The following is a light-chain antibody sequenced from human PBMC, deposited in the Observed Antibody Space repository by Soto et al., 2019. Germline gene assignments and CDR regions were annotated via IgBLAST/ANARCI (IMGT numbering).Light chain of an antibody. CDR1: QSISSW. CDR3: QQFSSYWT. CDR2: DAS. Sequence: DIQMTQSPSTLSASVGDRVTITCRASQSISSWLAWYQQKPGKAPKLLISDASSLESGVPSRFSGDRSGTEFTLTINSLHPEDVATYFCQQFSSYWTLGQGTRVEIK. J-gene: IGKJ1*01. V-gene: IGKV1-5*01.